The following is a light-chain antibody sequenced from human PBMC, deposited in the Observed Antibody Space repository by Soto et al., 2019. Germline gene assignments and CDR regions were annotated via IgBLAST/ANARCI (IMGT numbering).Light chain of an antibody. J-gene: IGKJ1*01. CDR3: QQYATSPGT. CDR1: QSVSSRF. V-gene: IGKV3-20*01. Sequence: EIVLTQSPGTLSLSPGEGGALSCRASQSVSSRFLAWYQQKPGQSPSLLLYGTSNRATGVPDRFSGSGSGTDFTLTINRLEPEDLAIYYCQQYATSPGTFGQGTKLELK. CDR2: GTS.